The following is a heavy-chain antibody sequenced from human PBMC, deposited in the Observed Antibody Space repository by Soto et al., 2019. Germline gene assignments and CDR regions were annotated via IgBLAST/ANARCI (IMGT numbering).Heavy chain of an antibody. CDR1: GFTFSSYG. CDR3: AKDVVILRYFDLDAFDI. Sequence: GGSLRLSCAASGFTFSSYGMHWVRQAPGKGLEWVAVISYDGSNKYYADSVKGRFTVSRDNSKNTLYLQMNSLRAEDTAVYYCAKDVVILRYFDLDAFDIWGQGTMVTVSS. J-gene: IGHJ3*02. D-gene: IGHD3-9*01. V-gene: IGHV3-30*18. CDR2: ISYDGSNK.